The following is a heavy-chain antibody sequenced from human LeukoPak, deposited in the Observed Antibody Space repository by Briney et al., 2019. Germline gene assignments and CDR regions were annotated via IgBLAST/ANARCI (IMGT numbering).Heavy chain of an antibody. V-gene: IGHV1-46*01. J-gene: IGHJ4*02. CDR1: GYTFTSYG. CDR2: INPSGGST. CDR3: ARVDYGDYLDY. Sequence: ASVKVSCKASGYTFTSYGISWVRQAPGQGLEWMGIINPSGGSTSYAQKFQGRVTMTRDTSTSTVYMELSSLRSEDTAVYYCARVDYGDYLDYWGQGTLVTVSS. D-gene: IGHD4-17*01.